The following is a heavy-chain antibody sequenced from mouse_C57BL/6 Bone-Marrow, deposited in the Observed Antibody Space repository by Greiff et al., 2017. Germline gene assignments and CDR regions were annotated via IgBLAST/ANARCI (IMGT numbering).Heavy chain of an antibody. CDR1: GFNIKDDY. CDR2: IDPENGDT. J-gene: IGHJ2*01. V-gene: IGHV14-4*01. Sequence: EVQLQQSGAELVRPGASVKLSCTASGFNIKDDYMHWVKQRPEQGLEWIGWIDPENGDTEYASKFQGKATITADTSSNPAYLQLSSLTSEDTAVYYCTRPYGSSTYYWGQGTTLTVSS. CDR3: TRPYGSSTYY. D-gene: IGHD1-1*01.